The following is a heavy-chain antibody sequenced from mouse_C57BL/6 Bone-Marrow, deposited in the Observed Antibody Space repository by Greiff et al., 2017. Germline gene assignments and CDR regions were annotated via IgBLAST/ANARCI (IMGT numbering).Heavy chain of an antibody. CDR2: IDPSDSET. J-gene: IGHJ2*01. CDR3: ARGLWVRRRGYYLDD. V-gene: IGHV1-52*01. CDR1: GYTFTSYW. D-gene: IGHD2-14*01. Sequence: QVQLKQPGAELVRPGSSVKLSCKASGYTFTSYWMHWVKQRPIQGLVWIGNIDPSDSETHYNQKFKDQATLTVDKSSSTAYMQLSSLTSEDSAVYDWARGLWVRRRGYYLDDWGQGTTLTVSS.